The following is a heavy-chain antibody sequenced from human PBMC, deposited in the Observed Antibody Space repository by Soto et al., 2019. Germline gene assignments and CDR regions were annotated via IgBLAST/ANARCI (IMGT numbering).Heavy chain of an antibody. CDR1: GFTFSSYW. J-gene: IGHJ5*02. V-gene: IGHV3-7*03. CDR3: AREVRRVTIFGVVTPSGWFDP. CDR2: IKQDGSEK. D-gene: IGHD3-3*01. Sequence: EVQLVESGGGLVQPGGSLRLSCAASGFTFSSYWMSWVRQAPGKGLEWVANIKQDGSEKYYVDSVKGRFTISRDNAKNSLYLQINSLRAEDTAVYYCAREVRRVTIFGVVTPSGWFDPWGQGTLVTVSS.